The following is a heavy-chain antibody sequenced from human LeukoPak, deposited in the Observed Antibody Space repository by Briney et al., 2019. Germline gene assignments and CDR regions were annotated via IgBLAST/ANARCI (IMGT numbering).Heavy chain of an antibody. J-gene: IGHJ4*02. D-gene: IGHD2-2*01. V-gene: IGHV1-69*13. CDR3: ASDRSIVVVPAASYFDY. Sequence: GASVKVSCKASGGTFSSYAISWVRQAPGQALEWMGRIIPIFGTANYAQKFQGRVTITADESTSTAYMELSSLRSEDTAVYYCASDRSIVVVPAASYFDYWGQGTLVTVSS. CDR2: IIPIFGTA. CDR1: GGTFSSYA.